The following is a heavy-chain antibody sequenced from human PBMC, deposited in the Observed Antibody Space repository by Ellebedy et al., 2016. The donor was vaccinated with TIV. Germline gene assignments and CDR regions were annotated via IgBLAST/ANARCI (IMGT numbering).Heavy chain of an antibody. D-gene: IGHD3-16*01. CDR1: GYTFTSYY. CDR3: ARDLFGGVNADY. V-gene: IGHV1-46*01. CDR2: INPSGGRT. Sequence: ASVKVSCXASGYTFTSYYMHWVRQAPGQGLEWMGIINPSGGRTSYAQKFQGRVTMTRDTSSSTVYMELSSLRSEDTAVYYCARDLFGGVNADYWGQGTLVTVSS. J-gene: IGHJ4*02.